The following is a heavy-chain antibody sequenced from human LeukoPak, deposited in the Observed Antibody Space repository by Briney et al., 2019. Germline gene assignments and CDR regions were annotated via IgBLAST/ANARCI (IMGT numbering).Heavy chain of an antibody. CDR2: ISSSSSYI. V-gene: IGHV3-21*01. CDR1: GFTFSSYS. D-gene: IGHD5-12*01. CDR3: ARAGYSGYAMEGAFDY. Sequence: PGESLRLSCAASGFTFSSYSMNWVRQAPGKGLEWVSSISSSSSYIYYVDSVKGRFTISRDNAKNSLYLQMNSLRAEDTAVYYCARAGYSGYAMEGAFDYWGQGTLVTVSS. J-gene: IGHJ4*02.